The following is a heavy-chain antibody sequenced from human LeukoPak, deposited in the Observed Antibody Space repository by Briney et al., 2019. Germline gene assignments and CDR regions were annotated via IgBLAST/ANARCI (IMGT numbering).Heavy chain of an antibody. CDR1: GGTISSYY. CDR3: ARGRGFGEF. D-gene: IGHD3-10*01. CDR2: IYYSGST. V-gene: IGHV4-59*01. J-gene: IGHJ4*02. Sequence: SETLSLTCTVSGGTISSYYWSWIRQPPGKGLEWIGYIYYSGSTNYNPSLKSRVTISVDTSRNQFSLKLSSVTAADTAVYYCARGRGFGEFGGQGTLVTVSS.